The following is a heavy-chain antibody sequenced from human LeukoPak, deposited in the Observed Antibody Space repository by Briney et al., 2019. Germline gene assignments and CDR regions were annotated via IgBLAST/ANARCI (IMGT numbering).Heavy chain of an antibody. J-gene: IGHJ6*02. CDR1: GFTFSSYA. CDR2: ISYDGSNK. D-gene: IGHD2-15*01. CDR3: ARAYCSGGSCYFWPGWRYYYGMDV. V-gene: IGHV3-30-3*01. Sequence: GGSLRLSCAASGFTFSSYAMHWVRQAPGKGLEWVAVISYDGSNKYYADSVKGRFTISRDNSKNTLYLQMNSLRAEDTAVYYCARAYCSGGSCYFWPGWRYYYGMDVWGQGTTVTVSS.